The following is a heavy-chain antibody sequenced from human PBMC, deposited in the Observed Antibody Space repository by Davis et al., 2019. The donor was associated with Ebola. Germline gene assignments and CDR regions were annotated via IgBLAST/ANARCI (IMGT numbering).Heavy chain of an antibody. J-gene: IGHJ1*01. V-gene: IGHV3-21*01. CDR2: ISSSSSYI. CDR3: ARARYSSGWGSYFQH. Sequence: GGSLRLSCAASGFTFSSYWMHWVRQAPGKGLEWVSSISSSSSYIYYADSVKGRFTISRDNAKNSLYLQMNSLRAEDTAVYYCARARYSSGWGSYFQHWGQGTLVTVSS. D-gene: IGHD6-19*01. CDR1: GFTFSSYW.